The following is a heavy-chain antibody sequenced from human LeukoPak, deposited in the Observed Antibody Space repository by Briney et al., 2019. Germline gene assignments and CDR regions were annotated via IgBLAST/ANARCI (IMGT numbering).Heavy chain of an antibody. Sequence: SETLSLTCTVSGGSISGYYWTWIRQPPGKGLEWIGYVFYIGSTNYNPSLKSRVTISVDKSKNQFSLKLSSVTAADTAVYYCARDRISGYCSSTSCYAFDIWGQGTMVTVSS. CDR1: GGSISGYY. CDR2: VFYIGST. D-gene: IGHD2-2*01. V-gene: IGHV4-59*12. CDR3: ARDRISGYCSSTSCYAFDI. J-gene: IGHJ3*02.